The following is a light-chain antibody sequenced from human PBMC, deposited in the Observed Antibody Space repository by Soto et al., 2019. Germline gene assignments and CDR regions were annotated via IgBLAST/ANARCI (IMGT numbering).Light chain of an antibody. CDR2: DAS. CDR3: QQYNSYPT. J-gene: IGKJ1*01. CDR1: QSISSW. Sequence: DIQMTQSPSTLSASVGGRVTITGRASQSISSWLAWYQQKPGKAPKLLIYDASSLESGVPSRFSGSGSGTEFTLTISSLQPDDFATYYCQQYNSYPTFGQGTKVDI. V-gene: IGKV1-5*01.